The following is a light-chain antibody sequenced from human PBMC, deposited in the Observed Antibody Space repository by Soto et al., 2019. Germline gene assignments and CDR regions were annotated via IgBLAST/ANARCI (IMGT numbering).Light chain of an antibody. V-gene: IGKV1-8*01. Sequence: AILMTQSPSSFSASIGDRVTITCRASQGISSYLAWYQQKPGKAPKLLIYATSTLQSGVPSRFSGSGSGTEFTLTISSLQAEDFATYFCQESYTTPAVSFGGGTKVDIK. J-gene: IGKJ4*01. CDR1: QGISSY. CDR3: QESYTTPAVS. CDR2: ATS.